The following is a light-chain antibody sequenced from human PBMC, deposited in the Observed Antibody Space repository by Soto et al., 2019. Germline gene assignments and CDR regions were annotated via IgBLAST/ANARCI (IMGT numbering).Light chain of an antibody. CDR3: LQDYGDSWT. V-gene: IGKV1-5*01. J-gene: IGKJ1*01. CDR1: QTISSW. Sequence: DIQMAQTPSTLSGSVGDRDTITCRASQTISSWLAWYQQKPGKAPKLLIYAASNLYTGVPSRFSGSRSGTEFTLTISSLQPEDFASYYCLQDYGDSWTFGQGTNVEIE. CDR2: AAS.